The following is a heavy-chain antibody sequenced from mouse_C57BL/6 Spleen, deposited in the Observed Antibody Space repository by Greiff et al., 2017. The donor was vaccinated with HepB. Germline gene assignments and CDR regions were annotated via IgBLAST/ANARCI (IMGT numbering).Heavy chain of an antibody. CDR1: GYTFTSYW. CDR3: ARGDYGNHGGFAY. D-gene: IGHD2-1*01. J-gene: IGHJ3*01. CDR2: IDPSDSYT. V-gene: IGHV1-69*01. Sequence: VQLQQPGAELVMPGASLKLSCKASGYTFTSYWMHWVKQRPGQGLEWIGEIDPSDSYTNYNQKFKGKSTLPVDKSSSTAYMQLSSLTSEDSAVYYCARGDYGNHGGFAYWGQGTLVTVSA.